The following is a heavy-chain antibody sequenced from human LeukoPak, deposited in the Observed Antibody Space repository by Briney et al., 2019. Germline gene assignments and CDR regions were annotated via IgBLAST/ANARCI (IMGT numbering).Heavy chain of an antibody. D-gene: IGHD3-9*01. CDR1: GFTFTSYA. V-gene: IGHV3-23*01. Sequence: PGGSLRLSCAASGFTFTSYAMSWVRQAPGMGLEWVSAISSGGGSTYYADSVKGRFTISRDNSRNTLYLQMNSLRAEDTAVYYCARVRAGGRYFDLGYCYYMDVWGKGTTVTVSS. CDR3: ARVRAGGRYFDLGYCYYMDV. CDR2: ISSGGGST. J-gene: IGHJ6*03.